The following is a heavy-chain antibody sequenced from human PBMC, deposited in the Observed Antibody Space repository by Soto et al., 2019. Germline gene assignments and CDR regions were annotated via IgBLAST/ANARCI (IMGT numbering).Heavy chain of an antibody. V-gene: IGHV4-4*02. CDR1: SGSISTGNW. D-gene: IGHD6-25*01. CDR2: IYYTGAT. Sequence: QVELQESGPRLVKSSGTLSLTCEVSSGSISTGNWWSWVRQPPGKVLEWIGEIYYTGATNYNPSLKSRVTMTIDKSKDQFSLILTSATAADTAVYYCARVFSSGSGWMYYFDFWGQGILVSVSS. J-gene: IGHJ4*02. CDR3: ARVFSSGSGWMYYFDF.